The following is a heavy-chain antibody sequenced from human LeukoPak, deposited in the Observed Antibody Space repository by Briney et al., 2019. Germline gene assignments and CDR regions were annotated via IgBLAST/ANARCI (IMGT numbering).Heavy chain of an antibody. V-gene: IGHV3-21*01. CDR1: GFTFSSYS. CDR3: AREINLAGAVNY. Sequence: GGSLRLSCAASGFTFSSYSMNWVRQAPGKGLEWVSSISSSSSYIYYADSVKGRFTISRDNAKNSLYLQMNSLRAEDTAVYYCAREINLAGAVNYWGQGTLVTVSS. D-gene: IGHD1-26*01. J-gene: IGHJ4*02. CDR2: ISSSSSYI.